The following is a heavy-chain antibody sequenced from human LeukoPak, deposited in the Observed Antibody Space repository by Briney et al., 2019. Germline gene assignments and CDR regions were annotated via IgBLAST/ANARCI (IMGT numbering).Heavy chain of an antibody. D-gene: IGHD3-22*01. J-gene: IGHJ3*02. CDR1: GFIVNNKY. CDR2: IYNDGRT. CDR3: ARGLFLSGYLDAFDI. V-gene: IGHV3-53*01. Sequence: GGSLRLSCAASGFIVNNKYMTWVSQAAGEGLEWVSLIYNDGRTYYADSVKGRCTISRDNSKNTLYLQMNSLRVEDTAVYYCARGLFLSGYLDAFDIWGQGTVVTASS.